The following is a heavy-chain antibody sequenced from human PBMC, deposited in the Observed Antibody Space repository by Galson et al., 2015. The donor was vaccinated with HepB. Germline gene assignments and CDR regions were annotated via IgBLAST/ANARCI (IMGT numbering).Heavy chain of an antibody. Sequence: SVKVSCKASGGTFSSYAISWVRQAPGQGLEWMGRIIPILGIANYAQKFQGRVTITADKSTSTAYMELSSLRSEDTAVYYCARDYCSSTSCYTGNWFDPWGQGTLVTVSS. CDR2: IIPILGIA. D-gene: IGHD2-2*02. J-gene: IGHJ5*02. V-gene: IGHV1-69*04. CDR1: GGTFSSYA. CDR3: ARDYCSSTSCYTGNWFDP.